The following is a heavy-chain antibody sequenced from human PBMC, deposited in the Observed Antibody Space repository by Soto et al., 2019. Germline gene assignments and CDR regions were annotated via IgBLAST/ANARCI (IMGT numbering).Heavy chain of an antibody. D-gene: IGHD1-1*01. Sequence: QVHLVQSGAEVKKPGASVKVSCKCSGYTFTSSGITWVRQAPGQGREWMGWISAHNGNTNYAQKLQGRVTVTRDTSTSTAYMELRSLRSDDTAVYYCARGRYGDYWGQGALVTVSS. CDR2: ISAHNGNT. CDR1: GYTFTSSG. J-gene: IGHJ4*02. CDR3: ARGRYGDY. V-gene: IGHV1-18*01.